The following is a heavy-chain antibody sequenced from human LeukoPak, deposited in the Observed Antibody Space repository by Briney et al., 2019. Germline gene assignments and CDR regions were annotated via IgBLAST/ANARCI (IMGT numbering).Heavy chain of an antibody. V-gene: IGHV3-53*01. CDR3: ARDVTGAFDI. CDR2: IYSGGST. CDR1: GFTFSDYY. Sequence: GGSLRLSCAASGFTFSDYYMSWVRQAPGKGLEWVSVIYSGGSTYYADSVKGRFTISRDNSKNTLYLQMNSLRAEDTAVYYCARDVTGAFDIWGQGTMVTVSS. D-gene: IGHD4-4*01. J-gene: IGHJ3*02.